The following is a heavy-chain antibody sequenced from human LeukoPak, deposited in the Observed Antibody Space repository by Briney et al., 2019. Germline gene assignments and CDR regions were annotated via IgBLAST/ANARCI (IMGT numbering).Heavy chain of an antibody. CDR1: GYTFTSYG. V-gene: IGHV1-18*01. D-gene: IGHD6-13*01. J-gene: IGHJ4*02. CDR2: ISAYNGNT. CDR3: ARGGPEASSWSIYFDY. Sequence: ASVKVSCKASGYTFTSYGISWVRQAPGQGLEWMGGISAYNGNTNYAQKLQGRVTMTTDTSTSTAYMELRSLRSDDTAVYYCARGGPEASSWSIYFDYWGQGPVVTVSS.